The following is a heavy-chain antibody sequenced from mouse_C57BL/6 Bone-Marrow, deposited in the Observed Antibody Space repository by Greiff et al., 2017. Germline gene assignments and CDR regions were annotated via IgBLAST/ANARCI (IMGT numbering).Heavy chain of an antibody. Sequence: VMLVESGAELVKPGASVKISCKASGYAFSSYWMNWVKQRPGKGLEWIGQIYPGDGDTNYNGKFKGKATLTADKSSSTAYMQLSSLTSEDSAVYFCARAHYYGSRPYYFDYGGQGTTLTVSS. CDR1: GYAFSSYW. CDR2: IYPGDGDT. V-gene: IGHV1-80*01. J-gene: IGHJ2*01. CDR3: ARAHYYGSRPYYFDY. D-gene: IGHD1-1*01.